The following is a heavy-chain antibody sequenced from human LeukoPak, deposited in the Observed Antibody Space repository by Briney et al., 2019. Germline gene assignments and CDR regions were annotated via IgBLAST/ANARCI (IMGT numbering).Heavy chain of an antibody. D-gene: IGHD4-17*01. CDR1: GFTFSNAW. CDR3: TTATVTTLFDY. J-gene: IGHJ4*02. V-gene: IGHV3-15*01. CDR2: KTDGGTT. Sequence: GGSLRLSCAASGFTFSNAWMSWVRQAPGKGREWVGRKTDGGTTDYAAPVKGRFTISRDDSKNTLYLQMNSLKTEDTAVYYCTTATVTTLFDYWGQGTLVTVSS.